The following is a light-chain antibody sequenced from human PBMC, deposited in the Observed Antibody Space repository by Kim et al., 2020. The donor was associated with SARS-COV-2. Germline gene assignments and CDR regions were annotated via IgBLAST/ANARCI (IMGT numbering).Light chain of an antibody. Sequence: PGKTARVYCGGNSIGSKGVHWYQQKSGQAPVLVISYDSDRPSGIPERFSGSNSGNTATLTISRVEAGDEADYYCQVWDSSIDHRVVFGGGTQLTVL. J-gene: IGLJ2*01. CDR2: YDS. CDR1: SIGSKG. CDR3: QVWDSSIDHRVV. V-gene: IGLV3-21*04.